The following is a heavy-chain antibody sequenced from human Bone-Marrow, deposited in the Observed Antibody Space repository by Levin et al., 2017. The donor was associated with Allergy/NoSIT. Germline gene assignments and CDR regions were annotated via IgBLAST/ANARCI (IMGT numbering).Heavy chain of an antibody. Sequence: PGGSLRLSCAASGFTVSSNYMSWVRQAPGKGLEWVSTIYRDGTTYYTDSVKGRFTISRDNSENTLHLQMNSLRADDTAVYYCARGSADGDYSFYWGQGTLVTVSS. CDR3: ARGSADGDYSFY. D-gene: IGHD4-17*01. CDR2: IYRDGTT. J-gene: IGHJ4*02. V-gene: IGHV3-53*01. CDR1: GFTVSSNY.